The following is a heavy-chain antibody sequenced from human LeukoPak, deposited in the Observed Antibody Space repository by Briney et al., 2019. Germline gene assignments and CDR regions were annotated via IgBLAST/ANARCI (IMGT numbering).Heavy chain of an antibody. CDR3: ARDLGSTYGWFDF. D-gene: IGHD4-11*01. V-gene: IGHV4-59*01. CDR1: GASISSNY. CDR2: IYYSGST. Sequence: SETLSLTCTVSGASISSNYWTWIRRPPGKGLEWIGYIYYSGSTKYNPSLKSRVTMSVDTSKNQLSLKLTSVTAADTAVYYCARDLGSTYGWFDFWGQGTLVTVSS. J-gene: IGHJ5*01.